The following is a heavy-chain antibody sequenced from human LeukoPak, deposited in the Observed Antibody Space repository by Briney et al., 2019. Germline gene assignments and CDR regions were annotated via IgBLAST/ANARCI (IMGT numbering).Heavy chain of an antibody. V-gene: IGHV4-59*01. J-gene: IGHJ3*02. CDR1: GGSISSYY. D-gene: IGHD2-2*01. CDR2: IYYSGST. Sequence: SETLSLTCTVSGGSISSYYWSWIRQPPGKELEWIGYIYYSGSTNYNPSLKSRVTISVDTSKNQFSLKLSSVTAADTAVYYCARDSIVVVPAANYAFDIWGQGTMVTVSS. CDR3: ARDSIVVVPAANYAFDI.